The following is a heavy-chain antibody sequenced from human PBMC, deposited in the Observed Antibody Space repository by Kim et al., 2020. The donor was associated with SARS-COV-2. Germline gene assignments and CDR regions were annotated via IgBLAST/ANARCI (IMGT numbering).Heavy chain of an antibody. V-gene: IGHV4-30-4*01. J-gene: IGHJ6*02. CDR2: IYYSGST. CDR1: GGSISSGDYY. CDR3: ARDSRGWDGYNSYYGMDV. Sequence: SETLSLTCTVSGGSISSGDYYWSWIRQPPGKGLEWIGYIYYSGSTYYNPSLKSRVTISVDTSKNQFSLKLSSVTAADTAVYYCARDSRGWDGYNSYYGMDVWGQGTTFTVSS. D-gene: IGHD5-12*01.